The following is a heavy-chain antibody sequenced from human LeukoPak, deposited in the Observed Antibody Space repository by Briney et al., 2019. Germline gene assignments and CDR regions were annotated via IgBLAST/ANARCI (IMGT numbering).Heavy chain of an antibody. D-gene: IGHD6-13*01. J-gene: IGHJ3*02. CDR3: AKTEGAGTGAFDI. CDR2: ISYDGNNK. Sequence: GGSLRLSCAASGLTFSSYGMHWVRQAPGKGLEWVAVISYDGNNKYYADSVKGRFTISRDNSKNTLYLQMNSLRAEDTAVYYCAKTEGAGTGAFDIWGQGTMVTVSS. CDR1: GLTFSSYG. V-gene: IGHV3-30*18.